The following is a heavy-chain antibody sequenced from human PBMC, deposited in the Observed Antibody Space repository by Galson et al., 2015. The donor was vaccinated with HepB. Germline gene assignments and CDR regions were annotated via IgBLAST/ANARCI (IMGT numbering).Heavy chain of an antibody. D-gene: IGHD6-19*01. Sequence: ETLSLTCAVYGGSFSGYYWSWIRQPPGKGLEWMGEINHSGSTNYNPSLKSRVTISVDTSKNQVSLKLSSVTAADTAVYYCARGPLMAMAVAGFNYYYYYGMDVWGQGTTVTVSS. CDR3: ARGPLMAMAVAGFNYYYYYGMDV. CDR1: GGSFSGYY. CDR2: INHSGST. V-gene: IGHV4-34*01. J-gene: IGHJ6*02.